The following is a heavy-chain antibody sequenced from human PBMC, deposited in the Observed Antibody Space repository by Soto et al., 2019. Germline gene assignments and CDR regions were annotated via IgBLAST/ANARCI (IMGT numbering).Heavy chain of an antibody. J-gene: IGHJ4*02. CDR1: GLTLNMYS. CDR3: ASDPVAVTGSFIDF. V-gene: IGHV3-30*09. Sequence: GSLRLSCAASGLTLNMYSFHWVRQAPGKGLEWLSFISYDGNEIHYADSVKGPFAISRDSYREIVYLQMNSLRSEDTAIYYCASDPVAVTGSFIDFWGQGTLVTVSS. D-gene: IGHD3-9*01. CDR2: ISYDGNEI.